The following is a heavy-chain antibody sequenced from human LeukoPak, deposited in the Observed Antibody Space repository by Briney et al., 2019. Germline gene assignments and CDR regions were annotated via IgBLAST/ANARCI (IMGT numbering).Heavy chain of an antibody. Sequence: PGGSLRLSGAASGFTFSSYGMHWVRQAPGKGLEWVAVISYDGSNKYYADSVKGRFTISRDNSKNTLYLQMNSLRAEDTAVYYCAKDNRGINYDFWSGPPNWFDPWGQGTLVTVSS. D-gene: IGHD3-3*01. CDR3: AKDNRGINYDFWSGPPNWFDP. V-gene: IGHV3-30*18. CDR2: ISYDGSNK. J-gene: IGHJ5*02. CDR1: GFTFSSYG.